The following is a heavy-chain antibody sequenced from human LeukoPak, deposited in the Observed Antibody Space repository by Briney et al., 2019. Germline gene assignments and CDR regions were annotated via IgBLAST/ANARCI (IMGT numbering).Heavy chain of an antibody. D-gene: IGHD3-10*01. CDR1: GGSISSYY. CDR2: IYYSGST. Sequence: PSETLSLTCTVSGGSISSYYWSWIRQPPGKGLEWIGYIYYSGSTNYNPSLKSRVTISVDTSKNQFSLKVTSATAADTAVYYCARDKYYGSGNYGKYNWFDPWGQGALVTVSS. J-gene: IGHJ5*02. CDR3: ARDKYYGSGNYGKYNWFDP. V-gene: IGHV4-59*12.